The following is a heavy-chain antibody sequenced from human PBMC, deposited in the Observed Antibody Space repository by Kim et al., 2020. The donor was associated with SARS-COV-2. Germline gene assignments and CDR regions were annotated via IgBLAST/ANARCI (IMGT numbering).Heavy chain of an antibody. J-gene: IGHJ6*02. D-gene: IGHD3-9*01. CDR1: GFTFSDYY. Sequence: GGSLRLSCAASGFTFSDYYMSWIRQAPGKGLEWVSYISSSSSYTNYADSVKGRFTISRDNAKNSLYLQMNSLRAEDTAVYYCARLKLRYFDWLLPTNYYYYGMDVWGQGATVTVSS. CDR2: ISSSSSYT. V-gene: IGHV3-11*03. CDR3: ARLKLRYFDWLLPTNYYYYGMDV.